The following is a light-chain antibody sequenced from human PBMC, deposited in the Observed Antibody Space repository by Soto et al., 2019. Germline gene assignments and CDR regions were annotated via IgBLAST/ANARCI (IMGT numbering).Light chain of an antibody. J-gene: IGKJ1*01. CDR2: GAS. V-gene: IGKV3-20*01. Sequence: EIVLTQSPGSLSLSPGERATLSCRASQTVNSNYLAWYQQKPGQAPRLLIHGASYRAICTPDRFSGRGSGTDFTLIISRLEPEDFAVYYCHQYGNSPWTFGQGTKVEIK. CDR3: HQYGNSPWT. CDR1: QTVNSNY.